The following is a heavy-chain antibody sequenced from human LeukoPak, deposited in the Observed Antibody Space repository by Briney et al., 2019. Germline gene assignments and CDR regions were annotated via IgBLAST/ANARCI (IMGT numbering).Heavy chain of an antibody. Sequence: PGGSLRLSCAASGFTFSSYEMNWVRQAPGRGLEWVSYISNSGDSTYYADSVKGRFTISRDNAKNSLYLQMNSLRAVDTSVDYWARAIKIITGRRGSAAFDIWGQGTMVTVSS. V-gene: IGHV3-48*03. J-gene: IGHJ3*02. D-gene: IGHD1-20*01. CDR2: ISNSGDST. CDR1: GFTFSSYE. CDR3: ARAIKIITGRRGSAAFDI.